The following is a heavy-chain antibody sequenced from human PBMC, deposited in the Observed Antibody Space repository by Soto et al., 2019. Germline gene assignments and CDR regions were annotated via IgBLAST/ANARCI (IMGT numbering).Heavy chain of an antibody. CDR3: ARVDFWSGFWGLDY. J-gene: IGHJ4*02. Sequence: EVQLVESGGGLVQPGGSLRLSCSASGFAFSSHWMTWVRQAPGKGLEWVANIKEDGSEIFYADSMKGRFTASRDHARNSLSLDLSGLGAEDTALYYCARVDFWSGFWGLDYWGQGTLVTVSS. V-gene: IGHV3-7*01. CDR2: IKEDGSEI. CDR1: GFAFSSHW. D-gene: IGHD3-3*01.